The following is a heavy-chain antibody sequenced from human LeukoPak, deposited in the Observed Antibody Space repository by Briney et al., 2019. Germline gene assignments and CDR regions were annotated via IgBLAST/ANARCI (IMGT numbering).Heavy chain of an antibody. V-gene: IGHV3-23*01. J-gene: IGHJ4*02. CDR1: GFTFSSYA. CDR3: ASILGSGSHNDY. CDR2: ISGSGGST. Sequence: GGSLRLSCAASGFTFSSYAMSWVRQAPGKGLEWVSTISGSGGSTYYADSVKGRFTISRDNSKNTLFLQLNSLRAEDTAVYYCASILGSGSHNDYWGREPWSPSPQ. D-gene: IGHD3-10*01.